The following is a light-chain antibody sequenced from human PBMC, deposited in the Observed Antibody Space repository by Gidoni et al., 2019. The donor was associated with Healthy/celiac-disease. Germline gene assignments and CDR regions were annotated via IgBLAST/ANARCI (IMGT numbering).Light chain of an antibody. CDR2: AAS. Sequence: DIQLTQSPSSLSASVGGRVTITCRASQNNTSYLNWYQQKPGKAPKLLIYAASSLQSRVPSRFSGSGCGTEFNLTISSLQHEDYATNYWQQSYNTTMYTFXXXTKLEIK. CDR1: QNNTSY. J-gene: IGKJ2*01. CDR3: QQSYNTTMYT. V-gene: IGKV1-39*01.